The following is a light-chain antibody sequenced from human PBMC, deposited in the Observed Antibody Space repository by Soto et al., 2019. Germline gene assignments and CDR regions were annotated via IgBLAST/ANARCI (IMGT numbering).Light chain of an antibody. Sequence: DVVLTQAPLSLSVTPGQPASMSCKSTQSLLYGDGKTYLYWYLQRPGQPPQLLIYDASNRATGIPARFSGSGSGTDFTLTISSLEPEDFAVYYCQQRRNWPPLTFGGGTKVEIK. CDR1: QSLLYGDGKTY. J-gene: IGKJ4*01. V-gene: IGKV2D-29*01. CDR3: QQRRNWPPLT. CDR2: DAS.